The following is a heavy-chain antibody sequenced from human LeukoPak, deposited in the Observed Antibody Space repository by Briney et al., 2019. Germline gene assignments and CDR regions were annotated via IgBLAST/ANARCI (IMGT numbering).Heavy chain of an antibody. Sequence: SETLSLTCAVSGYSISSGYYWGWIRQPPGKGLEWIGSIYHSGSTYYNPSLKSRVTISVDTSKNQFSLKLSSVTAADTAGYYCAQHDLYGSGSPDYWGQGTLVTVSS. D-gene: IGHD3-10*01. CDR3: AQHDLYGSGSPDY. CDR1: GYSISSGYY. J-gene: IGHJ4*02. CDR2: IYHSGST. V-gene: IGHV4-38-2*01.